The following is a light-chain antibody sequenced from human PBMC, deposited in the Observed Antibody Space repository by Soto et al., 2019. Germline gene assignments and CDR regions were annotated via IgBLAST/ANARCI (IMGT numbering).Light chain of an antibody. V-gene: IGKV3-20*01. Sequence: EIVLTQSPGTLSLSPGDRATLSCRASQSVSSSYLAWYQQKPGQAPRLLIYGASSRATGIPDRFSGSGSGTEFTLTISSLQSEDFAVYYCQQYNNWPPTKTFGQGTKVDI. CDR3: QQYNNWPPTKT. J-gene: IGKJ1*01. CDR2: GAS. CDR1: QSVSSSY.